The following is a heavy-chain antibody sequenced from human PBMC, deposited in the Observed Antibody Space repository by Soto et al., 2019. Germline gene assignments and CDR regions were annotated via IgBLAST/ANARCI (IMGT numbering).Heavy chain of an antibody. CDR1: GGSISSSSYY. CDR3: ARAYYYGSGILGFVYYYYYMDV. Sequence: SETLSLTCTVSGGSISSSSYYWGWIRQPPGKGLEWIGSIYYSGSTYYNPSLKSRVTISVDTSKNQFSLKLSSVTAADTAVYYCARAYYYGSGILGFVYYYYYMDVWGKGTTVTVSS. CDR2: IYYSGST. D-gene: IGHD3-10*01. J-gene: IGHJ6*03. V-gene: IGHV4-39*01.